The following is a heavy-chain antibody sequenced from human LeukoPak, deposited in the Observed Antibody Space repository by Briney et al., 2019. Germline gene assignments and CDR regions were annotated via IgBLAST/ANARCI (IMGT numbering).Heavy chain of an antibody. V-gene: IGHV4-59*01. CDR1: GGSISSYY. CDR3: ARGVRRDAFDI. CDR2: IYYSGST. D-gene: IGHD3-16*02. Sequence: SETLSLTCTVSGGSISSYYRSWIRQPPGKGLEWIGYIYYSGSTNYNPSLKSRVTISVDTSKNQFSLKLSSVTAADTAVYYCARGVRRDAFDIWGQGTMVTVSS. J-gene: IGHJ3*02.